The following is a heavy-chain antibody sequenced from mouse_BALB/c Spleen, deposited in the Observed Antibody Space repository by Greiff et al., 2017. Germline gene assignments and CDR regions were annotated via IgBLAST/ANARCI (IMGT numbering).Heavy chain of an antibody. D-gene: IGHD2-4*01. V-gene: IGHV1-4*01. J-gene: IGHJ2*01. CDR2: INPSSGYT. CDR1: GYTFTSYT. Sequence: VQLQQSGAELARPGASVKMSCKASGYTFTSYTMHWVKQRPGQGLEWIGYINPSSGYTNYNQKFKDKATLTADKSSSTAYMQLSSLTSEDSAVYYCANCYDYDGYFDYWGQGTTLTVSS. CDR3: ANCYDYDGYFDY.